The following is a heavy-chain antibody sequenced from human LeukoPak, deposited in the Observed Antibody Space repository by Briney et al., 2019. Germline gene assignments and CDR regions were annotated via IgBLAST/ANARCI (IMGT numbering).Heavy chain of an antibody. J-gene: IGHJ6*03. V-gene: IGHV4-38-2*02. CDR2: IYHSGST. CDR1: GYSISSGYY. Sequence: SETLSLTCTVSGYSISSGYYWGWIRQPPGKGLEWIGSIYHSGSTYYNPSLKSRVTISVDTSKNQFSLKLSSVTAADTAVYYCARAHDYYYMDVSGKGTTVTVSS. CDR3: ARAHDYYYMDV.